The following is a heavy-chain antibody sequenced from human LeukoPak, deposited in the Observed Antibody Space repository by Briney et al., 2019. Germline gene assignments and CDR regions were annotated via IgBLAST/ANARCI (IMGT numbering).Heavy chain of an antibody. CDR2: ISGRAGST. CDR3: AKGGPYSSSPDFDY. Sequence: LPGGSLRLPCAASGFTFSTYAMSWVRQASGKGLEWVSAISGRAGSTYYADSVKGRFTISRDNSKNTLFLQMNSLRAEDTAVYYCAKGGPYSSSPDFDYWGQGSLVTVSS. CDR1: GFTFSTYA. D-gene: IGHD6-6*01. J-gene: IGHJ4*02. V-gene: IGHV3-23*01.